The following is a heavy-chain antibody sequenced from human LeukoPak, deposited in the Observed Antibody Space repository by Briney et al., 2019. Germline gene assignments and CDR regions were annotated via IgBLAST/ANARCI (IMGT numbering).Heavy chain of an antibody. D-gene: IGHD6-19*01. CDR1: GGAFNSYT. V-gene: IGHV1-18*01. CDR2: ISAYNGNT. CDR3: ARDKGSGWYSDY. Sequence: ASVKVSCKASGGAFNSYTITWVRQAPGQGLEWMGWISAYNGNTNYAQKLQGRVTMNTDTSTSTAYMELRSLRSDDTAVYYCARDKGSGWYSDYWGQGTLVTVSS. J-gene: IGHJ4*01.